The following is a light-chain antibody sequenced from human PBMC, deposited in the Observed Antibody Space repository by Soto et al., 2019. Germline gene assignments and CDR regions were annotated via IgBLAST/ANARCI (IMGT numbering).Light chain of an antibody. Sequence: QSVLTQPPSASGSPGQSVTISCTGSSTDIGGHDYVSWYQQFPGKAPKLIIFDVSTRPSGVPDRFSGSKSVNTASLTISGLQAEDEADYYCSSYAGNMNLVFGGGTQLTVL. CDR2: DVS. CDR1: STDIGGHDY. CDR3: SSYAGNMNLV. J-gene: IGLJ2*01. V-gene: IGLV2-8*01.